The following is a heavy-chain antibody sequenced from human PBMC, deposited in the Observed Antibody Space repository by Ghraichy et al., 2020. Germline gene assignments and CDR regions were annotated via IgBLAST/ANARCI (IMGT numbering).Heavy chain of an antibody. D-gene: IGHD1-1*01. CDR3: ATAIRGRTPNSW. Sequence: LSLTCAASGFTFSTYFMTWVRQAPGKGLEWVANINADGSHMYYVDSVRGRFTISRDNAENSLYLQMNSLRAEDTAVYYCATAIRGRTPNSWWGQGTLVTVSS. CDR1: GFTFSTYF. V-gene: IGHV3-7*01. J-gene: IGHJ4*02. CDR2: INADGSHM.